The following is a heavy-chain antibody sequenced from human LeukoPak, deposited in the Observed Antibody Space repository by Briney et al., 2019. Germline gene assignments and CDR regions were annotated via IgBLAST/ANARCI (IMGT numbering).Heavy chain of an antibody. CDR1: GFTFSSYA. CDR3: AKGGKWDVTPFDY. CDR2: ISGGGGST. D-gene: IGHD1-26*01. J-gene: IGHJ4*02. V-gene: IGHV3-23*01. Sequence: GGSLRLACAASGFTFSSYAMSWVRQAPGKGLEWVSTISGGGGSTYYADSVKGRFTISRDNSKNTLYLQVNSLRAEDTAVYYCAKGGKWDVTPFDYWGQGTLVTVSS.